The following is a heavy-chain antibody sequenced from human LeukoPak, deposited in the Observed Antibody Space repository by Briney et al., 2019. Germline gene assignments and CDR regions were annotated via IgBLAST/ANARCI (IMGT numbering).Heavy chain of an antibody. D-gene: IGHD3-22*01. V-gene: IGHV4-59*01. J-gene: IGHJ4*02. CDR1: GGSINYYY. CDR2: IYYTGNT. CDR3: ARGRYYYDSSGYNDFDY. Sequence: KPSETLSLTCTVSGGSINYYYWSWIRQPPGKGLEWIGYIYYTGNTNYNPSLKSRVTISVDTSKIQFSLKLSSVTAADTAVYYCARGRYYYDSSGYNDFDYWGQGTLVTVSS.